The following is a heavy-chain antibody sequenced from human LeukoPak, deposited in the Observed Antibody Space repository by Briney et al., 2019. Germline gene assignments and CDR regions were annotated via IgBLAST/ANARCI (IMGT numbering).Heavy chain of an antibody. V-gene: IGHV3-23*01. CDR1: GFTFSSYA. CDR2: ISGSGGST. Sequence: GGSLRLSCAASGFTFSSYAMSWVRQAPGTGLEWVSTISGSGGSTYYADSVKGRFTISRDNAKNSLYLQMNSLRAEDTAVYYCASGGNPTTVDILTGWGQGTLVTVSS. CDR3: ASGGNPTTVDILTG. J-gene: IGHJ4*02. D-gene: IGHD3-9*01.